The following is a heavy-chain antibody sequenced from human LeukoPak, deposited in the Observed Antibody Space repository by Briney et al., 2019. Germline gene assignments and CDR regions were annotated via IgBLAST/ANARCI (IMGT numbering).Heavy chain of an antibody. CDR3: ARVVLTGSDYPFFDY. CDR2: IYYSGST. D-gene: IGHD3-9*01. Sequence: SETLSLTCTVSGGSISSYYWSWIRQPPGKGLEWIGYIYYSGSTNYNPSLKSRVTISVDTSKNQFSLKLSSVTAADTAVYYCARVVLTGSDYPFFDYWGQGTLVTVSS. V-gene: IGHV4-59*01. CDR1: GGSISSYY. J-gene: IGHJ4*02.